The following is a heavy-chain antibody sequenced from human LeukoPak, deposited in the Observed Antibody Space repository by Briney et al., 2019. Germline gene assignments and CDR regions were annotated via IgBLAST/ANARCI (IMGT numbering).Heavy chain of an antibody. CDR1: GFTFSSYA. CDR3: ARLDPSGYDFLDY. V-gene: IGHV3-30-3*01. J-gene: IGHJ4*02. CDR2: ISYDGSNK. D-gene: IGHD5-12*01. Sequence: GGSLRLSCAASGFTFSSYAMHWVRQAPGKGLEWVAVISYDGSNKYYADSVKGRFTISRDNARKSLYLQMNSLRAEDTAVYYCARLDPSGYDFLDYWGQGTLVTVSS.